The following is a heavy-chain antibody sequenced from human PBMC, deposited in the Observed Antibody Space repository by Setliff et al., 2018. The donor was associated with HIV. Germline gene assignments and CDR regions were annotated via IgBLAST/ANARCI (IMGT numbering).Heavy chain of an antibody. CDR1: GYTFTSYG. D-gene: IGHD1-26*01. V-gene: IGHV1-18*01. J-gene: IGHJ4*02. Sequence: ASVKVSCKASGYTFTSYGISWVRQAPGQGLEWMGWISAYNGNTNYAQKFRGRVTMTTDTSASTAYMELSGLRSDDTAVYYCARDADPGIGMPGDSFDLWGQGTLVTVSS. CDR3: ARDADPGIGMPGDSFDL. CDR2: ISAYNGNT.